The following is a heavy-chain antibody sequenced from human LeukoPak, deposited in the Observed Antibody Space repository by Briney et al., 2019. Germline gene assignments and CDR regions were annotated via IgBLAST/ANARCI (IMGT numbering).Heavy chain of an antibody. D-gene: IGHD3-9*01. CDR2: MNPNSGNT. V-gene: IGHV1-8*02. CDR3: ARQPYYDILTGYYLSVFAFDI. CDR1: GYTFTGYY. J-gene: IGHJ3*02. Sequence: ASVKVSCKASGYTFTGYYMHWVRQAPGQGLEWMGWMNPNSGNTGYAQKFQGRVTMTRNTSISTAYMELSSLRSEDTAVYYCARQPYYDILTGYYLSVFAFDIWGQGTMVTVSS.